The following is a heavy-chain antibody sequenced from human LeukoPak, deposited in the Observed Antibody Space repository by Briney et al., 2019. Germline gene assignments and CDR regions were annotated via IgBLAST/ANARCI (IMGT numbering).Heavy chain of an antibody. J-gene: IGHJ4*02. CDR3: ARQRDGFFDY. CDR2: IYPGDADT. D-gene: IGHD5-24*01. V-gene: IGHV5-51*01. Sequence: GESLKISCKASGYTFTTYWIGWVRQMPGKGLEWVSIIYPGDADTRYSPSFQGHVTVSADKSMSTAYLQWSSLKASDTALYYCARQRDGFFDYWGKGTLVTVSS. CDR1: GYTFTTYW.